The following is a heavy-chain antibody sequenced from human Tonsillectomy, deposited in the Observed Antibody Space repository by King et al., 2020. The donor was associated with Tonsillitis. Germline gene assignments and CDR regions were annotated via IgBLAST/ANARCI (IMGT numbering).Heavy chain of an antibody. CDR1: GYTFTSYD. Sequence: QLVQSGAEVKKHGASVKVSCKASGYTFTSYDINWVRQATGQGLEVWGGINSNSWNTGYEQKFQGRFTITRNTSKSTADMELSSLKSEDTAVYYCARGKQTRITIFGVVIAYYFDYWGQGTLVTVSS. V-gene: IGHV1-8*01. J-gene: IGHJ4*02. D-gene: IGHD3-3*01. CDR3: ARGKQTRITIFGVVIAYYFDY. CDR2: INSNSWNT.